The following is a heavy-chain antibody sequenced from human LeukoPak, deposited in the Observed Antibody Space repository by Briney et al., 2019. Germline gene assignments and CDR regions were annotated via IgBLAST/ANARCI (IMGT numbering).Heavy chain of an antibody. D-gene: IGHD1-7*01. V-gene: IGHV1-8*01. Sequence: ASVKVSCKASGYTFTSYDINWVRQATGQGLEWMGWMNPNSGNTGYAQKFQGRVTMTRNTSISTAYMELSNLRSEDTAVYYCAREFRNYADYWGQGTLVTVSS. CDR2: MNPNSGNT. J-gene: IGHJ4*02. CDR1: GYTFTSYD. CDR3: AREFRNYADY.